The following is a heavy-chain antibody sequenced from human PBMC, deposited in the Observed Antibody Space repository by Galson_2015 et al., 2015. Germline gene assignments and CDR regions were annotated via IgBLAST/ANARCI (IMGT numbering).Heavy chain of an antibody. V-gene: IGHV3-23*01. CDR3: AKVGYGDYIADAFDI. CDR1: GFTFSSYA. CDR2: ISGSGGST. Sequence: SLRLSCAASGFTFSSYAMSWVRQAPGKGLEWVSAISGSGGSTYYADSVKGRFAISRDNSKNTLYLQMNSLRAEGTAVYYCAKVGYGDYIADAFDIWGQGTMVTVSS. J-gene: IGHJ3*02. D-gene: IGHD4-17*01.